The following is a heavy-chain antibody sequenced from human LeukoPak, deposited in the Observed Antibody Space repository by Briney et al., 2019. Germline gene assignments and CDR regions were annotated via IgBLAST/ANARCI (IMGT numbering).Heavy chain of an antibody. V-gene: IGHV3-33*01. J-gene: IGHJ4*02. CDR1: GFTFSSYG. CDR3: ARWAGYSSGAFDY. Sequence: PGRSLRLSCAASGFTFSSYGMHWVRQAPGKGLEWVAVIWFDGSNKYYADSVKGRFTISRDNSKNSLYLQMNSLRAEDTAVYYCARWAGYSSGAFDYWGQGTLLTVSS. CDR2: IWFDGSNK. D-gene: IGHD6-19*01.